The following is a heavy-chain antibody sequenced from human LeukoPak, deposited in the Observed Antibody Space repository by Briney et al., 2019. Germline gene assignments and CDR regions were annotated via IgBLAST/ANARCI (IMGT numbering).Heavy chain of an antibody. V-gene: IGHV1-2*02. CDR1: GYTFNVYY. CDR3: ARVRDFYDSSGSFDY. D-gene: IGHD3-22*01. Sequence: ASVKVSCKASGYTFNVYYIHWVRQAPGQGLEWMAWINPNSGGADYAHKFQGRVTMTRDTSISTAYMELSRLRSDDTAVYYCARVRDFYDSSGSFDYWGQGTLVTVSS. CDR2: INPNSGGA. J-gene: IGHJ4*02.